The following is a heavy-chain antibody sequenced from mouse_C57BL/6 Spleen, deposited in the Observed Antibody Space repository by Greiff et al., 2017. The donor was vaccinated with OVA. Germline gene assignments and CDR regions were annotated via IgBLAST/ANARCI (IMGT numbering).Heavy chain of an antibody. CDR3: ARSGIYYGNHERYFDV. D-gene: IGHD2-1*01. Sequence: EVQLVESGPELVKPGASVKISCKASGYSFTGYYMNWVKQSPEKSLEWIGEINPSTGGTTYNQKFKAKATLTVDKSSSTAYMQLKSLTSEDSAVYYCARSGIYYGNHERYFDVWGTGTTVTVSS. V-gene: IGHV1-42*01. CDR2: INPSTGGT. CDR1: GYSFTGYY. J-gene: IGHJ1*03.